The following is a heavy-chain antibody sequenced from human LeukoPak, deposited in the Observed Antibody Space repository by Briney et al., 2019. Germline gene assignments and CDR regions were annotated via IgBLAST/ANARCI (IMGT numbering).Heavy chain of an antibody. CDR2: INTYSANT. J-gene: IGHJ4*02. V-gene: IGHV1-18*03. CDR3: TWGPNQYYFDY. D-gene: IGHD3-16*01. CDR1: GYTFNNHD. Sequence: ASVKVSCKASGYTFNNHDINWVRQAPGRGLEWMGWINTYSANTNYAQEFQDRVIMTTDKSTSTAYMELRSLKSDDMAVYYCTWGPNQYYFDYWGQGTLVTVSS.